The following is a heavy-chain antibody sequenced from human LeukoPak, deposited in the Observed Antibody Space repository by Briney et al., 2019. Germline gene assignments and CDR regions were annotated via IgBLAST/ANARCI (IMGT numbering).Heavy chain of an antibody. CDR1: GFTFSSYA. Sequence: GGSLRLSCAASGFTFSSYAMSWVRQAPGKGLEWVSAISGSGGSTYYADSVKGRFTTSRDNSKNTLYLQMNSLRAEDTAVYYCAKDEYSSTAGYWFDPWGQGTLVTVSS. D-gene: IGHD6-6*01. V-gene: IGHV3-23*01. CDR2: ISGSGGST. J-gene: IGHJ5*02. CDR3: AKDEYSSTAGYWFDP.